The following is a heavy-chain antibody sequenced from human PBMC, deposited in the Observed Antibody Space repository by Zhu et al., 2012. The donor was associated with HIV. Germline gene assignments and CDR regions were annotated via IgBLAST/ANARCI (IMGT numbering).Heavy chain of an antibody. CDR2: ISGSGGST. D-gene: IGHD3-10*01. Sequence: EVRLLESGGGLVQPGGSLRLSCAASGFTFSSYAMSWVRQAPGKGLEWVSAISGSGGSTYYADSVKGRFTISRDNSKNTLYLQMNSLRAEDTAVYYCAKGKYYYGSGSYYKPDHGPYFDYWGQGTLVTVSS. J-gene: IGHJ4*02. V-gene: IGHV3-23*01. CDR3: AKGKYYYGSGSYYKPDHGPYFDY. CDR1: GFTFSSYA.